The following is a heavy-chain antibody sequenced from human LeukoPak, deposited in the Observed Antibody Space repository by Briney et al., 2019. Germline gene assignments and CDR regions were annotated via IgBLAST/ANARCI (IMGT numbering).Heavy chain of an antibody. CDR1: GFTFSSYAMH. Sequence: TPGRSLRLSCAASGFTFSSYAMHWVRQAPGKGLEWIGSIYYSGSTYYNPSLKSRVTISVDTSKNQFSLKLSSVTAADTAVYYCASNGYDSSGYYSDWGQGTLVTVSS. D-gene: IGHD3-22*01. J-gene: IGHJ4*02. CDR3: ASNGYDSSGYYSD. V-gene: IGHV4-39*01. CDR2: IYYSGST.